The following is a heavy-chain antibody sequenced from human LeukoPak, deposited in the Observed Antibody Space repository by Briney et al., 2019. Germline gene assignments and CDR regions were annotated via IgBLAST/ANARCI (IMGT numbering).Heavy chain of an antibody. CDR2: INPNSGGT. V-gene: IGHV1-2*02. J-gene: IGHJ5*02. D-gene: IGHD6-19*01. Sequence: ASVKVSCKASGYTFTSYYMHWVRQAPGQGLEWMGWINPNSGGTNYAQKFQGRVTMTRDTSISTAYMELSRLRSDDTAVYYCARDGSDSSGWYDNWFDPWGQGTLVTVSS. CDR1: GYTFTSYY. CDR3: ARDGSDSSGWYDNWFDP.